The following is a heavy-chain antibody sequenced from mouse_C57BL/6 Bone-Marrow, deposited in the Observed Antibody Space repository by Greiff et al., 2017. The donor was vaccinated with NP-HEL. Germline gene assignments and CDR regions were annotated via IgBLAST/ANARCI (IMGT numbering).Heavy chain of an antibody. D-gene: IGHD1-1*01. J-gene: IGHJ3*01. CDR3: ARGGYYGFAWFAY. CDR1: GYTFTSYW. V-gene: IGHV1-50*01. CDR2: IDPSDSYT. Sequence: QVQLQQPGAELVKPGASVKLSCKASGYTFTSYWMQWVKQRPGQGLEWIGEIDPSDSYTNYNQKFKGKATLTVDTSSSTAYMQLSSLTSEDSAVYYCARGGYYGFAWFAYWGQGTLVTVSA.